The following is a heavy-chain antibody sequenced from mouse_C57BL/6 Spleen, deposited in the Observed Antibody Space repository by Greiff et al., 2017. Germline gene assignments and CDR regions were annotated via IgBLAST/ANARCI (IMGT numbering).Heavy chain of an antibody. CDR2: ILPGSGST. Sequence: QVQLQQSGAELMKPGASVKLSCKATGYTFTGYWIEWVKQRPGHGLEWIGEILPGSGSTNYNEKFKGKATFTADTSSNTAYMQLSSLITEDSAIYYCARSTGDGYYNWYFDVWGTGTTVTVSS. D-gene: IGHD2-3*01. CDR3: ARSTGDGYYNWYFDV. CDR1: GYTFTGYW. V-gene: IGHV1-9*01. J-gene: IGHJ1*03.